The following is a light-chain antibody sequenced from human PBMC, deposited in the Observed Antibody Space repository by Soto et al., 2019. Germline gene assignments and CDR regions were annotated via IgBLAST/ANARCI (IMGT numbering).Light chain of an antibody. J-gene: IGKJ3*01. CDR1: ESIPSSY. CDR2: GAS. CDR3: QRYVRSPPGFT. V-gene: IGKV3-20*01. Sequence: EVVLTQSPGTLSLSPGEGATLSCRASESIPSSYLAWYQHKPGQPPRLLIYGASTRASGIPDRFSGGGSGTDFTLTISRLEPEDFAVYYCQRYVRSPPGFTFGPGTKVDIK.